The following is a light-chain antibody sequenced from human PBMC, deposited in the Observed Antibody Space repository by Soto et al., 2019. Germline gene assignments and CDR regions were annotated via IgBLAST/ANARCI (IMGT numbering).Light chain of an antibody. V-gene: IGLV2-8*01. CDR1: SSDVGGHNY. CDR2: EVS. Sequence: QSVLTQSPSASGSPGQSVTISCTGTSSDVGGHNYVSWYQRHPGKAPKLIIYEVSKRPSGVPDRFSGSKSANTASLTVSGLQAEDEAFYYCSSTAGNNNLVFGGGTQLT. CDR3: SSTAGNNNLV. J-gene: IGLJ3*02.